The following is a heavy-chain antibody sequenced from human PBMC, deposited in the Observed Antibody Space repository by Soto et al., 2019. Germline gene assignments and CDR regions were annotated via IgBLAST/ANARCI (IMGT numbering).Heavy chain of an antibody. D-gene: IGHD6-13*01. J-gene: IGHJ6*02. V-gene: IGHV1-2*04. CDR3: ARDQSSSWSPSYYYYGMDV. CDR1: GYTFTGYY. Sequence: GASVKVSCKASGYTFTGYYMHWVRQAPGQGLEWMGWINPNSGGTNYAQKFQGWVTMTRDTSISTAYMELSRLRSDDTAVYYCARDQSSSWSPSYYYYGMDVWGQGTTVTVSS. CDR2: INPNSGGT.